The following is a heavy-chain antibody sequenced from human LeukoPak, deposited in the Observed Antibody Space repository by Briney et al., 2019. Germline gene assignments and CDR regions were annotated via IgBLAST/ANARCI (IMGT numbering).Heavy chain of an antibody. CDR2: IKQDGSEK. J-gene: IGHJ4*02. CDR1: GFTFSSYW. CDR3: ARDNRITIFGVVTYFDY. V-gene: IGHV3-7*01. D-gene: IGHD3-3*01. Sequence: PGGSLRLSCAASGFTFSSYWMSWVRQAPGKGQEWVANIKQDGSEKYYVDSVKGRFTISRDNAKNSLYLQMNSLRAEDTAVYYCARDNRITIFGVVTYFDYWGQGTLVTVSS.